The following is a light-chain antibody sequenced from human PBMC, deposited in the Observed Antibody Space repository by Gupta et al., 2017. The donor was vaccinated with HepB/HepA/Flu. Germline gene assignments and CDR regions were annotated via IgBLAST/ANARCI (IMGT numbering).Light chain of an antibody. V-gene: IGKV2-28*01. CDR3: TQCVTTPT. Sequence: DIVVTQSPLSLSVTPGEPASISCRSSQSLLYSNGYNYLNWYLQKPGQSPQLLIYWASKRPSGVPDRFRGSGSGTDFTLRISRVEAEDVGVYYCTQCVTTPTFGKGTKVEIK. J-gene: IGKJ1*01. CDR2: WAS. CDR1: QSLLYSNGYNY.